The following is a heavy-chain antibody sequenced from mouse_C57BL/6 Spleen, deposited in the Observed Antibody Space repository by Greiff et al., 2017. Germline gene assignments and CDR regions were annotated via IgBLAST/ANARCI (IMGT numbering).Heavy chain of an antibody. Sequence: EVQLMESGGGLVKPGGSLKLSCAASGFTFSSYTMSWVRQTPEKRLEWVATISGGGGNTYYPDSVKGRFTISRDNAKNTLYLQMSSLRSEDTALYYCASNWDDAMDYWGQGTSVTVSS. D-gene: IGHD4-1*02. J-gene: IGHJ4*01. CDR1: GFTFSSYT. CDR2: ISGGGGNT. CDR3: ASNWDDAMDY. V-gene: IGHV5-9*01.